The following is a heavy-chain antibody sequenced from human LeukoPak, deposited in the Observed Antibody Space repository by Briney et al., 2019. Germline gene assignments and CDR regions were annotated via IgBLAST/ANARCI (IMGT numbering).Heavy chain of an antibody. CDR1: GGSISSSGYY. Sequence: SETLSLTCTVSGGSISSSGYYWGWIRQPPGKGLEWIASIYYSGSTYYNPSLKSRVTISVDTSKNQLSLKLSSLTAADTAVYYCARDRSEGHDSSGPLDAFDVRGQGTLVTVSS. D-gene: IGHD3-22*01. CDR3: ARDRSEGHDSSGPLDAFDV. CDR2: IYYSGST. V-gene: IGHV4-39*02. J-gene: IGHJ3*01.